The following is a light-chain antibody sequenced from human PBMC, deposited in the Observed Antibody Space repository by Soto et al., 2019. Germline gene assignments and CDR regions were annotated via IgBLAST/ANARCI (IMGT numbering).Light chain of an antibody. V-gene: IGKV3-11*01. CDR3: QQRSNWPLT. Sequence: EIVMTQSPATLSVSPGERATLSCRASQIISNDLAWYQQKPGQAPRLLIYGASTRATGIPGRFSGSGSGTAFTLTISSLEHEDFEVYYCQQRSNWPLTFGAGTKVDIX. CDR2: GAS. J-gene: IGKJ4*01. CDR1: QIISND.